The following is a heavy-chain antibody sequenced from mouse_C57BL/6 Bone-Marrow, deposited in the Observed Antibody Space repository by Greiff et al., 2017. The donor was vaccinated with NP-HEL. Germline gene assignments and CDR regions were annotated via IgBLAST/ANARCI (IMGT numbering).Heavy chain of an antibody. J-gene: IGHJ4*01. CDR2: SEQEESYT. CDR3: ARHYYDAMDY. D-gene: IGHD1-2*01. Sequence: VQLQQPGAELVMPGASVKLSCKATGERGKREGRKGGKKRKGKGREGRGESEQEESYTNYNQKFKGKSTLTVDKSSSTAYMQLSSLASEDSAVYYCARHYYDAMDYWGKGTSVTVSS. CDR1: GERGKREG. V-gene: IGHV1-69*01.